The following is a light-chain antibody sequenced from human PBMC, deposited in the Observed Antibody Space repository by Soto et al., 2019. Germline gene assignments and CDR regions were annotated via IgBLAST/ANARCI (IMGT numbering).Light chain of an antibody. CDR3: QLRVSSSHHFYA. Sequence: SYELTQPPSVSVAPGQTARITCGGDNIGSKSVHWYQQKPGQAPVLVVYNDRDRPSGIPERFSGSNSGNTATLTISRVEAGDEADYYCQLRVSSSHHFYAFGTGTKVTVL. V-gene: IGLV3-21*02. CDR1: NIGSKS. CDR2: NDR. J-gene: IGLJ1*01.